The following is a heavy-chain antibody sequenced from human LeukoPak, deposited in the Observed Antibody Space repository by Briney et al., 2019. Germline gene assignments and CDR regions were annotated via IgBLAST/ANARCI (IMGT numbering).Heavy chain of an antibody. CDR3: VLTGSSDYYFDY. Sequence: SETLSLTCTVSGGSISSSSYYWGWIRQPPGKGLEWIGNIYYSGSTYYNSSLKSRVTISVDTSKNQLSLKLGSVTAADTAVYYCVLTGSSDYYFDYWGQGILVTASS. CDR1: GGSISSSSYY. D-gene: IGHD1-14*01. J-gene: IGHJ4*02. CDR2: IYYSGST. V-gene: IGHV4-39*01.